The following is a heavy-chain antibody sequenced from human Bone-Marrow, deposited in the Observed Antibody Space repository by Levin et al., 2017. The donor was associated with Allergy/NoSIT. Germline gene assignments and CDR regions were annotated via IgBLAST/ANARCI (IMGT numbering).Heavy chain of an antibody. Sequence: GESLKVSCKASGYSFTTYGITWVRQAHGQGLEWMGWISTFNGETNCAQKFQGRVVMTTDTSTTTAYLDVKSLRSDDTAAYYCARVVTNYIWGTYRYLDIWGQGTLVTVSS. J-gene: IGHJ4*02. D-gene: IGHD3-16*02. CDR2: ISTFNGET. CDR1: GYSFTTYG. V-gene: IGHV1-18*01. CDR3: ARVVTNYIWGTYRYLDI.